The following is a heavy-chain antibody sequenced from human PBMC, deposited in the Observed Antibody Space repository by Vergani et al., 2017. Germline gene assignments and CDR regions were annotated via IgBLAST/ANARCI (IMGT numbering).Heavy chain of an antibody. D-gene: IGHD1-14*01. CDR1: GGTFSSYA. V-gene: IGHV1-69*13. J-gene: IGHJ4*02. Sequence: QVQLVQSGAEVKKPGSSVKVSCKASGGTFSSYAISWVRQAPGQGLEWMGRIIPIFGTANYAQKFQGRVTITADESTSTAYMELSSLRSEDTAVYYCARGLPRTLTTETYYFDDWGQGTLVSVSP. CDR2: IIPIFGTA. CDR3: ARGLPRTLTTETYYFDD.